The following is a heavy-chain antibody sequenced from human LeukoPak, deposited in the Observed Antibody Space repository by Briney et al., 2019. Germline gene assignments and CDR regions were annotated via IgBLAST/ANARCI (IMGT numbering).Heavy chain of an antibody. Sequence: HPGGSLRLSCAASGFNFGTYDMHWVRQAPVKGLEWLAVMKFDGSNIHYADSVRGRFTISRDNSKNPLYLQINSLRSEDTAIYYCVREKSNGAYRTSDYWGQGTLVTVTS. J-gene: IGHJ4*02. CDR2: MKFDGSNI. CDR1: GFNFGTYD. D-gene: IGHD2-8*01. V-gene: IGHV3-30*04. CDR3: VREKSNGAYRTSDY.